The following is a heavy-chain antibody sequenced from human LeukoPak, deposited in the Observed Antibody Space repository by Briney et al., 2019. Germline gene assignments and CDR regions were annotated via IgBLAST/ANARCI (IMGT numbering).Heavy chain of an antibody. V-gene: IGHV3-11*01. D-gene: IGHD5-18*01. CDR2: ISSSGSTI. Sequence: GGSLRLSCAASGFTFSDYYMSWIRQAPGKGLEWVSYISSSGSTIYYADSVKGRFTISRDNAKNSLYPQMNSLRAEDTAVYYCAGSNSAMIIFYGMDVWGQGTTVTVSS. J-gene: IGHJ6*02. CDR1: GFTFSDYY. CDR3: AGSNSAMIIFYGMDV.